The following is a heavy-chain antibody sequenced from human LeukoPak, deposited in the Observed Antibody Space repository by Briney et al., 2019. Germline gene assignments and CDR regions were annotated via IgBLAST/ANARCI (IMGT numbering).Heavy chain of an antibody. CDR1: GGSFSGYY. CDR3: ARAAHTYYYDSSGYYHRAFDI. D-gene: IGHD3-22*01. V-gene: IGHV4-34*01. J-gene: IGHJ3*02. CDR2: INHSGST. Sequence: SETLSLTCAVYGGSFSGYYWSWIRQPPGKGLEWIGEINHSGSTNYNPSLKSRVTISVDTSKNQFSLKLSSVTAADTAVYYCARAAHTYYYDSSGYYHRAFDIWGQGTMVTVSS.